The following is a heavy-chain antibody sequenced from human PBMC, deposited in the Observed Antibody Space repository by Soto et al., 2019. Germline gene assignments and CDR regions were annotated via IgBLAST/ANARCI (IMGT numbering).Heavy chain of an antibody. CDR1: GFAVSNNY. CDR3: ARGITGTTFDY. D-gene: IGHD1-20*01. CDR2: IYSSGTT. V-gene: IGHV3-53*01. J-gene: IGHJ4*02. Sequence: GGSLRLSCAASGFAVSNNYMSWVRQAPGRGLEWVSVIYSSGTTYYADSVKGRFTISRDDSKNTLYLQMNSLRAEDTAVYYCARGITGTTFDYWGQGTLVTVSS.